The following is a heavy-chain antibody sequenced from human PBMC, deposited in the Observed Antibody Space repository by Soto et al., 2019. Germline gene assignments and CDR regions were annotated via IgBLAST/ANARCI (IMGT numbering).Heavy chain of an antibody. CDR2: IVVGSGNT. CDR3: AADYGSGSYRYYYYGMDV. J-gene: IGHJ6*02. V-gene: IGHV1-58*02. CDR1: GFTFTSSA. Sequence: QMQLVQSGPEVKKPGTSVKVSCKASGFTFTSSAMQWVRQARGQRLEWIGWIVVGSGNTNYAQKFQERVTITRDMSTSTAYRELSSLRSEDTAVYYCAADYGSGSYRYYYYGMDVWGQGTTVTVSS. D-gene: IGHD3-10*01.